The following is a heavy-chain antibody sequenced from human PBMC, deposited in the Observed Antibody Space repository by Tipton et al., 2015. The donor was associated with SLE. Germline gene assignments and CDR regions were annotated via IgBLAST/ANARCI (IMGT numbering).Heavy chain of an antibody. J-gene: IGHJ6*03. V-gene: IGHV4-34*01. Sequence: TLSLTCALSGGSFSRYYWTWIRQSPGKGLEWIGEVSHSGDTNYTPSLKSRVSISVDTSKNQFSLKLSSVTAADTAVYYCARGYQLPLGPYYYYYMDVWGKGTTVTVSS. CDR1: GGSFSRYY. CDR3: ARGYQLPLGPYYYYYMDV. CDR2: VSHSGDT. D-gene: IGHD2-2*01.